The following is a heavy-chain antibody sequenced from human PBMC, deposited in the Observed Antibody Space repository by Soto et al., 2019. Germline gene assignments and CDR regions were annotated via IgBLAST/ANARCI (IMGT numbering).Heavy chain of an antibody. J-gene: IGHJ4*02. Sequence: QVQLVESGGGVVQPGRSLRLSCAASGFTFSYYAMHWVRQAPGKGLEWVAVISYDGSEKYYGDSVRGRFTISRDNSKNTLNLQMNSLSADDTGVYYCAKGLGELSPESYDYWGQGILITVSS. CDR1: GFTFSYYA. CDR3: AKGLGELSPESYDY. CDR2: ISYDGSEK. D-gene: IGHD3-16*02. V-gene: IGHV3-30*18.